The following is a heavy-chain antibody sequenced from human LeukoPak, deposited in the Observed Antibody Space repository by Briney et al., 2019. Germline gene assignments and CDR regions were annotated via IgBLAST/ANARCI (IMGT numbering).Heavy chain of an antibody. Sequence: PSETLSLTCAVSGYSISSGYYWCWLRQPPGKGLEWIGSIYHSGSTYYNPSLKSRVTISVDTSKNQFSLKLSSVTAADTAVYYCARGEAAAYHDAFDIWGQGTMVTVSS. V-gene: IGHV4-38-2*01. D-gene: IGHD6-13*01. CDR1: GYSISSGYY. J-gene: IGHJ3*02. CDR2: IYHSGST. CDR3: ARGEAAAYHDAFDI.